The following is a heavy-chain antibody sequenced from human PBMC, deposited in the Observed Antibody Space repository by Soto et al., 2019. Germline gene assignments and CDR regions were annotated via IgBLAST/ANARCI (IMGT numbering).Heavy chain of an antibody. Sequence: QVQLVQSGAEVKKPGASVKVSCKASGYTFTSYGISWVRQAPGQGLEWMGWISAYNGNTNYAQKVQGRVTLTTDTSTSTAYMELRSLRSDDTAVYYCARDPMIVVVIKNDYYGMDVWGQGTTVTVSS. CDR2: ISAYNGNT. V-gene: IGHV1-18*01. CDR3: ARDPMIVVVIKNDYYGMDV. D-gene: IGHD3-22*01. CDR1: GYTFTSYG. J-gene: IGHJ6*02.